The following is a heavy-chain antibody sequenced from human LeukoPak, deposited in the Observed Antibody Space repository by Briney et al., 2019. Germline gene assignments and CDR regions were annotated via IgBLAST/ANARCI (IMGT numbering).Heavy chain of an antibody. Sequence: PGGSLRLSCAASEFTFSSYSMNWVRQAPGKGLEWVSYITNSGNSKSYADSVKGRFTISRDNTKNSLYLQMNGLRAEDTAVYYCAREFGYSSGHGDYWGQGTLVTVSS. V-gene: IGHV3-48*01. CDR1: EFTFSSYS. J-gene: IGHJ4*02. D-gene: IGHD6-19*01. CDR2: ITNSGNSK. CDR3: AREFGYSSGHGDY.